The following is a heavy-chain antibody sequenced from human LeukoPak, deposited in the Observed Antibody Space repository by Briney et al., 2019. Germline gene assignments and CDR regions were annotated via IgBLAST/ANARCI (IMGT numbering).Heavy chain of an antibody. V-gene: IGHV4-4*02. CDR2: IYHSGST. Sequence: KPSGTLSLTCAVSGGSISSSNWWSWVRQPPGKGLEWIGEIYHSGSTNYNPSLKSRVTISVDKSKNQFSLKLSSVTAADTAVYYCARDSNYYDSSGYYYARGYAFDIWGQGTMVTVSS. CDR3: ARDSNYYDSSGYYYARGYAFDI. D-gene: IGHD3-22*01. J-gene: IGHJ3*02. CDR1: GGSISSSNW.